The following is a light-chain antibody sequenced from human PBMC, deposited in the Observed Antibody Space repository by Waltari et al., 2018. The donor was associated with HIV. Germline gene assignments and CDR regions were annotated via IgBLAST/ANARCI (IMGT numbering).Light chain of an antibody. J-gene: IGLJ1*01. CDR3: AAWDDSLNTYV. Sequence: QSVLTQPPSSSGTPGQRVTISCSGSSSNVGRTTVNWYQQLPGAAPKPLFLNTAARPSGVPDRFSGSKSGTSASLAISGLQSEDEADYYCAAWDDSLNTYVFGSGTTVTVL. V-gene: IGLV1-44*01. CDR1: SSNVGRTT. CDR2: NTA.